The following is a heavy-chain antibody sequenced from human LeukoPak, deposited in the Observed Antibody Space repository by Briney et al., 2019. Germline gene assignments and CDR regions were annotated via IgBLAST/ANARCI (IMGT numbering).Heavy chain of an antibody. CDR2: ISYDGSNK. CDR3: ARENYDTLTGTYHGLDV. J-gene: IGHJ6*02. Sequence: GGSLRLSCAASGFTFSSYAMHWVRQAPGKGLEWVAVISYDGSNKYYGDSVKGRFTISRDNSKNTLYLQMNSLRAEDTAVYYCARENYDTLTGTYHGLDVWGQGTTVTVSS. D-gene: IGHD3-9*01. CDR1: GFTFSSYA. V-gene: IGHV3-30*04.